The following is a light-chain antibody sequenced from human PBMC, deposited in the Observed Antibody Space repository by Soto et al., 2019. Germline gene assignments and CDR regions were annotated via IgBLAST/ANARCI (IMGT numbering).Light chain of an antibody. Sequence: EIVLTQSPGTLSLSPGERATLSCRASQSVSSSYLAWYQQKPGQAPRLLIYGAASRATGIPDRFSGSGSGTDFTLTISSLGPEDFAVYYCQHYGSSPRKTFGQGTKVEIK. CDR3: QHYGSSPRKT. CDR1: QSVSSSY. V-gene: IGKV3-20*01. J-gene: IGKJ1*01. CDR2: GAA.